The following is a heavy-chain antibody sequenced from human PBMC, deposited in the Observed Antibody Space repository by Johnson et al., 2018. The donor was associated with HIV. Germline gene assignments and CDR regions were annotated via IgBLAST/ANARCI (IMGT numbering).Heavy chain of an antibody. Sequence: QLVESGGGLVQPGGSLRLSCAASGFTFSSYWMSWVRQAPGKGLEWVANIKQDGSEKYYGDSVKGRFTISRDNAKNSLYLQMNSLRAEDTAVYYCARPIAAHGVVDAFDIWGQGKMVTVSS. D-gene: IGHD6-13*01. CDR3: ARPIAAHGVVDAFDI. CDR2: IKQDGSEK. V-gene: IGHV3-7*05. CDR1: GFTFSSYW. J-gene: IGHJ3*02.